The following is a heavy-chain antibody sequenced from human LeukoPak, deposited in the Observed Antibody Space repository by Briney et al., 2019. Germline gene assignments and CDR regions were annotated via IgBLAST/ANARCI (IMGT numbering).Heavy chain of an antibody. D-gene: IGHD2-15*01. J-gene: IGHJ6*03. CDR2: IYTSGST. CDR1: GGSISSGSYY. CDR3: AREPPKVDYYMDV. Sequence: SQTLSLTCTVSGGSISSGSYYWSWIRQPAGKGLEWIGRIYTSGSTNYNPSLKSQVTISVDTSKNQFSLKLSSVTAADTAVYYCAREPPKVDYYMDVWGKGTTVTVSS. V-gene: IGHV4-61*02.